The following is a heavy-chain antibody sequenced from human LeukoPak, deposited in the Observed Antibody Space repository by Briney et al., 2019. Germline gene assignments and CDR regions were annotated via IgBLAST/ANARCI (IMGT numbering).Heavy chain of an antibody. D-gene: IGHD5-18*01. CDR3: AKVQDLDTVLGRFDN. CDR1: GFTFSSYA. Sequence: GGSLRLSCAASGFTFSSYAMSWVRQAPGKGLEWVSVISGNGGRTYYADSVKGRFTISRDNSKNTLYLQMNSLRGEDTAVYYCAKVQDLDTVLGRFDNWGQGTLVTVSS. J-gene: IGHJ5*02. V-gene: IGHV3-23*01. CDR2: ISGNGGRT.